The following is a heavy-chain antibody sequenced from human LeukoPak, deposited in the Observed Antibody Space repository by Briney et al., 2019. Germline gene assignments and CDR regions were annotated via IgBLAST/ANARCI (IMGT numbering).Heavy chain of an antibody. CDR2: IWYDGGNK. D-gene: IGHD2-15*01. CDR1: GFTFSSYG. CDR3: AKDRRYIVVVVAARGYYFDY. J-gene: IGHJ4*02. V-gene: IGHV3-30*02. Sequence: PGGSLRLSCAASGFTFSSYGMHWVRQAPGKGLEWVAFIWYDGGNKYYADSVRGRFTISRDNSKNTLYLQMNRLRAEDTAVYYCAKDRRYIVVVVAARGYYFDYWGQGTLVTVSS.